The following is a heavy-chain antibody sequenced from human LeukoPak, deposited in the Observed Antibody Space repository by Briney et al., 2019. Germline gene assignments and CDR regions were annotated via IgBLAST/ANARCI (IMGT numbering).Heavy chain of an antibody. Sequence: SETLSLTCTVSGGSISNYYWNWIRQPPGKGLEWVGSISHRGSTYYNPSLRSRITISLDRSKQKFSLKLTSVTAADTAVYFCARGAEYYAIWRGYAGYSDYWGQGISVTVSS. J-gene: IGHJ4*02. CDR2: ISHRGST. CDR1: GGSISNYY. V-gene: IGHV4-38-2*02. CDR3: ARGAEYYAIWRGYAGYSDY. D-gene: IGHD3-3*01.